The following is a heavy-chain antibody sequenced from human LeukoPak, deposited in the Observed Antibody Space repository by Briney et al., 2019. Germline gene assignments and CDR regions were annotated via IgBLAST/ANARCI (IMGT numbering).Heavy chain of an antibody. CDR2: IYYSGST. CDR3: ARPRKVRTGGRYFDL. J-gene: IGHJ2*01. V-gene: IGHV4-59*12. D-gene: IGHD1-14*01. Sequence: SETLSLTCTVSGGSISSYYWSWIRQPPGKGLEWIGYIYYSGSTNYNPSLKSRVTISVDTSKNQFSLKLRSVTAADTAVYYCARPRKVRTGGRYFDLWGRGTLVTVSS. CDR1: GGSISSYY.